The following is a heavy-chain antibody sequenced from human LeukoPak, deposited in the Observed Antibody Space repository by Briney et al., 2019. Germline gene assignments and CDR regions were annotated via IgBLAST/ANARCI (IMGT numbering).Heavy chain of an antibody. CDR1: GFTVSNNY. Sequence: GSLRLSCAASGFTVSNNYMSWVRQAPGKGLEWVSVIYSGGSTYYADSVKGRFTISRDNSKNTLFLQMNSLRAEDTALYYCASLLGVYAIRGDAFDIWGQGTMVTVSS. CDR3: ASLLGVYAIRGDAFDI. J-gene: IGHJ3*02. V-gene: IGHV3-53*01. CDR2: IYSGGST. D-gene: IGHD2-8*02.